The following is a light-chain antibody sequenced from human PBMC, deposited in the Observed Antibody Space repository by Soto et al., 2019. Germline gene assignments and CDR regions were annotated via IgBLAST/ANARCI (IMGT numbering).Light chain of an antibody. CDR1: QTISTN. CDR3: QQYNKCPNT. V-gene: IGKV3-15*01. CDR2: SAS. J-gene: IGKJ2*01. Sequence: EVVMTQSPVTLSVSPGESAALSCRASQTISTNLAWYQLKPGQAPRLLIYSASSRATGLPARFIGSGSGTEFTLTISSLESEDLGVYYCQQYNKCPNTFGQGTRLEMK.